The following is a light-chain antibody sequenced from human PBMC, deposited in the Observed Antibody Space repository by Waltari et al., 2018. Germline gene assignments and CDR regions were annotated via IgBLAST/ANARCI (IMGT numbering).Light chain of an antibody. Sequence: EIVLTQAPATMSFSPGDRATLSCRASQSIQTFLAWYQQNPGQPPRLLIYNSSRRASGVPVRFSGSGSGTDFTFTISHLEPEDFAFYFCQHRDNWLFTFGPGTKVEIK. J-gene: IGKJ3*01. CDR2: NSS. CDR1: QSIQTF. CDR3: QHRDNWLFT. V-gene: IGKV3-11*01.